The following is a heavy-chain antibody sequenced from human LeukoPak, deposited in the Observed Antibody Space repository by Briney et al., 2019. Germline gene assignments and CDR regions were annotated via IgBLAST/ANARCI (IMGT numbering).Heavy chain of an antibody. D-gene: IGHD3-22*01. J-gene: IGHJ4*02. CDR2: VSPGDSDT. CDR1: GYSFTTYR. CDR3: ARHLDDSSGYYYRTMYYFDY. V-gene: IGHV5-51*01. Sequence: GESQKISCKGSGYSFTTYRIGWVRQMPGKGLEWMGVVSPGDSDTRYSPSFQGQVTISADKSISTAYLQWSSLKASDTAMYYCARHLDDSSGYYYRTMYYFDYWGQGTLVTVSS.